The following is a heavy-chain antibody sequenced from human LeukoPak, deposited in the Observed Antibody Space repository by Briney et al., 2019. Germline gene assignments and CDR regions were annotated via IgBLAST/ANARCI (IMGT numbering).Heavy chain of an antibody. CDR2: ISGSGGST. J-gene: IGHJ4*02. Sequence: QSGGSLRLSCAASGFTFSSYAMSWVRQAPGKGLEWVSAISGSGGSTYYADSVKGQFTISRDNSKNTLYLQMNSLRAEDTAVYYCAIPHTGGSYWGQGTLVTVSS. V-gene: IGHV3-23*01. CDR3: AIPHTGGSY. D-gene: IGHD2-15*01. CDR1: GFTFSSYA.